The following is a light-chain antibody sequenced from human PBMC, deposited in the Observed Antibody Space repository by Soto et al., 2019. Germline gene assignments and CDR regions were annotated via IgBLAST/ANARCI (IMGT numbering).Light chain of an antibody. CDR2: DVS. J-gene: IGLJ2*01. CDR1: SSDVGGYNY. V-gene: IGLV2-14*01. CDR3: SSYTSSLGVV. Sequence: QSALTQPASVSGSPGQSITISCTGTSSDVGGYNYVSWYQQHPGKAPKLMIYDVSNRPSGVSNRFSGSKSGNTASLTISGLQAEDEADHYCSSYTSSLGVVFGGGTKLTVL.